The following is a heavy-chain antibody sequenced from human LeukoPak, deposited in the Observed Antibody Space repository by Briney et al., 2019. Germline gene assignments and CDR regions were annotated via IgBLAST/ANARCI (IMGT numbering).Heavy chain of an antibody. V-gene: IGHV3-23*01. CDR1: GFTFSSYA. J-gene: IGHJ4*02. CDR2: IGGSGGNT. CDR3: AKVVANALYSFDY. D-gene: IGHD5-12*01. Sequence: GGSLRLSCAASGFTFSSYAMSWVRQAPGKGLEWVSAIGGSGGNTYYADSVKGRFTISRDNSKNTQYLQMNSLRAEDTAVYYCAKVVANALYSFDYWGQGTLVTVSS.